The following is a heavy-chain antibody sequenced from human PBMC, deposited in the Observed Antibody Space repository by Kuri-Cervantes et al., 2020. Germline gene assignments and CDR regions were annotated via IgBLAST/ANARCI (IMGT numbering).Heavy chain of an antibody. J-gene: IGHJ4*02. CDR1: GFTFSSYG. V-gene: IGHV3-33*01. Sequence: LSLTCAAPGFTFSSYGMHWVRQAPGKGLEWVAVIWYDGSNKYYADSVKGRFTISRDNSKNTLYLQMNSLRAEDTAVYYCAREWFRDGYENTGIDYWGQGTLVTVSS. CDR3: AREWFRDGYENTGIDY. CDR2: IWYDGSNK. D-gene: IGHD5-24*01.